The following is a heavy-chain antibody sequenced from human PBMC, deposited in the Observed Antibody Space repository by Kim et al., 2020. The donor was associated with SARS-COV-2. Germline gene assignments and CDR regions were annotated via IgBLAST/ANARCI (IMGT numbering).Heavy chain of an antibody. Sequence: SETLSLTCTVSGGSISSYYWSWIRQPPGKGLEWIGYIYYSGSTNYNPSLKSRVTISVDTSKNQFSLKLSSVTAADTAVYYCARHKLGVAALDYWGQGTLVTVSS. V-gene: IGHV4-59*08. CDR2: IYYSGST. CDR1: GGSISSYY. D-gene: IGHD2-15*01. J-gene: IGHJ4*02. CDR3: ARHKLGVAALDY.